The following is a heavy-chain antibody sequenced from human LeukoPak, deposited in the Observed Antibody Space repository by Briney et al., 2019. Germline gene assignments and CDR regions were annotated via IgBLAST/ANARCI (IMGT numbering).Heavy chain of an antibody. V-gene: IGHV1-46*01. J-gene: IGHJ4*02. Sequence: GASVTVSCTASGYTFTSYYMHWVRQAPGQGLEWMGIINPSGGSTSYAQKFQGRVTMTRDTSTSTVYMELSSLRSEDTAVYYCARSPAVAGDLDYWGQGTLVTVSS. CDR2: INPSGGST. CDR1: GYTFTSYY. D-gene: IGHD6-19*01. CDR3: ARSPAVAGDLDY.